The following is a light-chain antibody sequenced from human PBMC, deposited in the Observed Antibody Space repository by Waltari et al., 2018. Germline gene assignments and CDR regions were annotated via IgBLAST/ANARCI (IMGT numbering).Light chain of an antibody. V-gene: IGKV3-15*01. Sequence: EIVMTQSPVTLSVSPGERVTLSCRASQSVSSNLAWYQQKPGQAPRLLIYGASTRATGIPARFGGSGSGTEFILTISNMQSEDFAVYYCQQYNFWYTFGQGTKLEIK. J-gene: IGKJ2*01. CDR2: GAS. CDR1: QSVSSN. CDR3: QQYNFWYT.